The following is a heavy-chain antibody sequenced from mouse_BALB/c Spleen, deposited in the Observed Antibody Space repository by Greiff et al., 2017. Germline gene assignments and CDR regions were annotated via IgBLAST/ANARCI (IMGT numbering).Heavy chain of an antibody. Sequence: EVKLMESGGGLVQPGGSRKLSCAASGFTFSSFGMHWVRQAPEKGLEWVAYISSGSSTIYYADTVKGRFTISRDNPKNTLFLQMTSLRSEDTAMYYCARSRCNYDYWYFDVWGAGTTVTVSS. CDR2: ISSGSSTI. CDR3: ARSRCNYDYWYFDV. CDR1: GFTFSSFG. J-gene: IGHJ1*01. D-gene: IGHD2-1*01. V-gene: IGHV5-17*02.